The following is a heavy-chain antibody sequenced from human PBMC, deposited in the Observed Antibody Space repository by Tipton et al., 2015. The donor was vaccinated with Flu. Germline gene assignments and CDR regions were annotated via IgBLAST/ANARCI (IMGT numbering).Heavy chain of an antibody. V-gene: IGHV4-34*01. CDR1: GGSFSGYY. Sequence: TLSLTCAVYGGSFSGYYWSCIRQPPGKGLEWVGEINHSGSTNYNPSLKSRVTISADTSKNQFSLKLSTVTAADTAVYYCAGKVANWGVWEPLDYWGQVTLVTVSS. CDR2: INHSGST. CDR3: AGKVANWGVWEPLDY. D-gene: IGHD7-27*01. J-gene: IGHJ4*02.